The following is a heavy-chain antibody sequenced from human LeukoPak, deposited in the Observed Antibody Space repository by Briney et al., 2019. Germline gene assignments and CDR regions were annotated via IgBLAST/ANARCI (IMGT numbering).Heavy chain of an antibody. CDR2: IYYSGST. J-gene: IGHJ4*02. Sequence: PSETLSLTCTVSGGSISSYHWSWIRQPPGKGLEWIGYIYYSGSTNYNPSLKSRVTISVDTSKNQFSLKLSSVTAADTAVYYCARVPPDCSGGSCYLDYWGQGTLVTVSS. V-gene: IGHV4-59*01. CDR3: ARVPPDCSGGSCYLDY. D-gene: IGHD2-15*01. CDR1: GGSISSYH.